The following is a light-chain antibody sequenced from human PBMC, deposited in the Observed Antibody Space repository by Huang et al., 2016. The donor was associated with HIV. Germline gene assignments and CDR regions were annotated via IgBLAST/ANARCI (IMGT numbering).Light chain of an antibody. CDR3: HQYESYSRT. CDR2: KAA. CDR1: RSISSW. J-gene: IGKJ1*01. V-gene: IGKV1-5*03. Sequence: DIQMTQSPSTLSASVGARVTITCRARRSISSWLAWYQQKPGKAPKLLIYKAASLESGVPSRFSGSGSGTEFTLTISSLQPDDFATYYCHQYESYSRTFGQGTKVEI.